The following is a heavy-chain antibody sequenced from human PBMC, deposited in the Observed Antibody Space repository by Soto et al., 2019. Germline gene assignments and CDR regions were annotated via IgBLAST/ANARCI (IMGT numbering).Heavy chain of an antibody. J-gene: IGHJ4*02. CDR2: ISPKSTYR. V-gene: IGHV3-11*06. CDR1: GFPFSDYY. D-gene: IGHD2-15*01. CDR3: ARGGGGGLFEH. Sequence: GSLRLSCATSGFPFSDYYMSRIRQAPGKGLEWLSHISPKSTYRNYADSVKGRFTISRDNTKSSLFLQMNSMGVEDTAVYYCARGGGGGLFEHWGQGVLVTVSS.